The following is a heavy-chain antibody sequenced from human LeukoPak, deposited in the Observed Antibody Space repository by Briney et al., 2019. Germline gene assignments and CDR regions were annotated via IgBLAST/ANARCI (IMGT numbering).Heavy chain of an antibody. Sequence: VAPVKVSCKASGYSFTGYYLNWVRQAPGQGLEWMGWINSDSGDTKYAQKFQGRVTMTRDTSISTAYMELSSLMSDDMAVYYCARDQGDYYCTSTTCSGGAFDFWGQGTMVTVSS. J-gene: IGHJ3*01. CDR1: GYSFTGYY. V-gene: IGHV1-2*02. D-gene: IGHD2-2*01. CDR3: ARDQGDYYCTSTTCSGGAFDF. CDR2: INSDSGDT.